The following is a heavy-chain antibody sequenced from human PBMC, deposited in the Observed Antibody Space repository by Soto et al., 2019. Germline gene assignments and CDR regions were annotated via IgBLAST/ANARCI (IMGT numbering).Heavy chain of an antibody. Sequence: QVQLVQSGADVKEPGASVKVSCKASGYTFSDHYVQWVRQAPGQGLEWVAMINPADGTTRYAQMFQGRVTLTRDTSTSTVYMEMSSLRSDDTAFYYCARDRPHAWLDPWGQGTLVTVSS. CDR2: INPADGTT. CDR3: ARDRPHAWLDP. V-gene: IGHV1-46*01. J-gene: IGHJ5*02. CDR1: GYTFSDHY.